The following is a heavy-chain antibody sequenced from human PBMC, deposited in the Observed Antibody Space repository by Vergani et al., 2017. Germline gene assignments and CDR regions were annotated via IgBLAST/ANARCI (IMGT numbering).Heavy chain of an antibody. V-gene: IGHV4-59*01. CDR3: AREGRIAAAGIAY. J-gene: IGHJ4*02. D-gene: IGHD6-13*01. Sequence: QVQLQESGPGLVKPSETLSLTCTVSGGSISSYYWSWIRQPPGKGLEWIGYIYYSGSTNYNPSLKSRVTISVDTSKNQFSLKLSSVTAADTAVYYCAREGRIAAAGIAYWGQGTLVTVS. CDR1: GGSISSYY. CDR2: IYYSGST.